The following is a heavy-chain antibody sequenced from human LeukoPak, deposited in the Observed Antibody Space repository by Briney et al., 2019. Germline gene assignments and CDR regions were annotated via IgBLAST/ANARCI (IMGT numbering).Heavy chain of an antibody. Sequence: ASVKVSCKASGYTFTNYYMHWVRQAPGQGLEWMGIINPSGGSTSYAQKFQGRVTMTRDTSTSTVYMELSSLRSEDTAVYYCARVRWLDRDFDYWGQGTLVTVSS. CDR2: INPSGGST. CDR3: ARVRWLDRDFDY. D-gene: IGHD3-22*01. CDR1: GYTFTNYY. J-gene: IGHJ4*02. V-gene: IGHV1-46*01.